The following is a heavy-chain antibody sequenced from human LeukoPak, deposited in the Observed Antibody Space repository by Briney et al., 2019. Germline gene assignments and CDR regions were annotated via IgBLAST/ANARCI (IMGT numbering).Heavy chain of an antibody. CDR1: GDSVSSNSAA. CDR2: TYYRSKWYN. J-gene: IGHJ4*02. Sequence: SQTLSLTCAISGDSVSSNSAAWNWIRPSPSRGLEWLVRTYYRSKWYNDYAVSVKSRITIHPATTKNQFSLQLNSVTPEDTAAYYCARELRAEGAKGSFDYWGQGTLVTVSS. V-gene: IGHV6-1*01. CDR3: ARELRAEGAKGSFDY. D-gene: IGHD1-26*01.